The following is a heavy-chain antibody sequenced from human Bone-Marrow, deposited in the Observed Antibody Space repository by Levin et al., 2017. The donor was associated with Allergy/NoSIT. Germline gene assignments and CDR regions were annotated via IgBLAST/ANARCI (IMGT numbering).Heavy chain of an antibody. CDR2: IYPGDSDV. D-gene: IGHD1/OR15-1a*01. J-gene: IGHJ4*02. CDR1: GFTFDDNY. Sequence: NHGESLKISCKGSGFTFDDNYISWVRQTPGKGLEWMASIYPGDSDVRYSPSFEGQVTISVDKSVSSAYLQWSSLQASDTAVYYCGTGPHYWAYLDQWGQGTQVTVSS. CDR3: GTGPHYWAYLDQ. V-gene: IGHV5-51*01.